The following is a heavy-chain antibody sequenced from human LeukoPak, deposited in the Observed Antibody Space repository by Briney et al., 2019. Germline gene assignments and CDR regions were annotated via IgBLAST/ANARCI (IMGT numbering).Heavy chain of an antibody. CDR1: GFTFSNYA. D-gene: IGHD3-10*01. Sequence: GGSLRPSCAASGFTFSNYAMSWVRQAPGKGLEWVSTISDRGGSTYYADSVKGRFTISRDNSKSTLYLQMNSLRAEDTAIHYCAKVPYSDYGSGRPPFMDVWGQGTTVAVSS. CDR3: AKVPYSDYGSGRPPFMDV. V-gene: IGHV3-23*01. J-gene: IGHJ6*02. CDR2: ISDRGGST.